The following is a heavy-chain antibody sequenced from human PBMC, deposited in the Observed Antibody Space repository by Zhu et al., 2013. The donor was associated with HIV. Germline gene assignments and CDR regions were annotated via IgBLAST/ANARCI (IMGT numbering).Heavy chain of an antibody. CDR2: IIPIFGAP. Sequence: QVQLVQSGAEVKKPGSSVNVSCKATGDTFNSYSINWVRQAPGQGLEWMGGIIPIFGAPNYAQRFQGRLTLTADKSTSTVSMALRSLTSEDTAVYYCATGXRYLNSPYFEHWGQGTLVTVSS. J-gene: IGHJ4*02. D-gene: IGHD2-2*01. V-gene: IGHV1-69*06. CDR1: GDTFNSYS. CDR3: ATGXRYLNSPYFEH.